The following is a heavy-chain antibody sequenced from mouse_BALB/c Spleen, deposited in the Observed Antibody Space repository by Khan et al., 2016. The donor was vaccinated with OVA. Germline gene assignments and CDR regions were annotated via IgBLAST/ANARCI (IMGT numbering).Heavy chain of an antibody. J-gene: IGHJ2*01. V-gene: IGHV1-18*01. D-gene: IGHD1-1*01. CDR3: KRGGHGSPIDY. CDR2: ITPNNGGT. Sequence: EVQLKQSGPELVKPGASVKIPCKASGYTFTDYNMDWVKQSHGKSLEWIGDITPNNGGTIYNQMFKGKATLTVDKSSSTAYMELRSLTSEDTAVYYCKRGGHGSPIDYWGQGTTLTVSS. CDR1: GYTFTDYN.